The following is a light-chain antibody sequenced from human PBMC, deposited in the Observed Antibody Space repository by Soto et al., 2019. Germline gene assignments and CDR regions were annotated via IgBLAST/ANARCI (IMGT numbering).Light chain of an antibody. CDR2: DAS. CDR1: QSVGSY. V-gene: IGKV3-11*01. Sequence: EIVLTQSPATLSLSPGGRATLSCRASQSVGSYLAWYQQKPGQAPRLLMYDASSRASGIPARFSGSGYGTDFTLTIRSLEAEDFAIYYCQHRSTWPSFGQGTRLEIK. J-gene: IGKJ5*01. CDR3: QHRSTWPS.